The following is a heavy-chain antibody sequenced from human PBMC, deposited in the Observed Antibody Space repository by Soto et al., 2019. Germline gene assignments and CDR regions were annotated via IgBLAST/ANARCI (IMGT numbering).Heavy chain of an antibody. CDR3: ARVSGQNSGYYSVYFMDV. CDR1: GGSISSGDYY. J-gene: IGHJ6*02. CDR2: IYYTGST. V-gene: IGHV4-30-4*01. Sequence: SETLSLTCNVSGGSISSGDYYWTWIRQSPGKGLEWIGYIYYTGSTFYSPSLNSRVTISLDTSENHFSLDMNSVTAADTAVYFCARVSGQNSGYYSVYFMDVWGQGTTVTV. D-gene: IGHD1-26*01.